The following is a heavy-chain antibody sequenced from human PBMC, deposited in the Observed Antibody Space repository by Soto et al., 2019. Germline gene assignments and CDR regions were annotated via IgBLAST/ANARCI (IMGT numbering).Heavy chain of an antibody. Sequence: GGSLRLSCAVSGFICSSYDMSWVRQAPGKGLEWISTILVGGSTHYEDSVKGRFTISRDTSKNTVYLQMNSLTAGDTAFYYCAKATATSGGAFEIYGQGTMVTVSS. CDR2: ILVGGST. V-gene: IGHV3-23*01. CDR1: GFICSSYD. D-gene: IGHD1-1*01. J-gene: IGHJ3*02. CDR3: AKATATSGGAFEI.